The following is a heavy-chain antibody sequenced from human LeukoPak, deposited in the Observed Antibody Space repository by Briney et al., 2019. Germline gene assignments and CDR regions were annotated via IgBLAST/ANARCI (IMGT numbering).Heavy chain of an antibody. D-gene: IGHD3-22*01. CDR3: ARHVLADYDSSGYST. J-gene: IGHJ5*02. CDR1: GGSISSYY. CDR2: IYTSGST. Sequence: SETLSLTCTVSGGSISSYYWSWIRQPAGKGLEWIGRIYTSGSTNYNPSLKSRVTMSVDTSTKQFSLKLSSVTAADTAGYYCARHVLADYDSSGYSTWGQGTLVTVSS. V-gene: IGHV4-4*07.